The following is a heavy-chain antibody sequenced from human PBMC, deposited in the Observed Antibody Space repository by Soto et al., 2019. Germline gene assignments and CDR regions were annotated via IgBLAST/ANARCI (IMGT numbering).Heavy chain of an antibody. CDR1: GFTVSNNY. CDR3: ARDPGHGLDV. CDR2: MYSGGST. J-gene: IGHJ6*02. Sequence: GGSLRLSCAASGFTVSNNYMSWVRQPPGKGLEWVSVMYSGGSTYYADSVKGRFTVSRDNSKNTLYLQMNSLRAEDTAVYYCARDPGHGLDVWGQGTTVTVSS. D-gene: IGHD1-1*01. V-gene: IGHV3-53*01.